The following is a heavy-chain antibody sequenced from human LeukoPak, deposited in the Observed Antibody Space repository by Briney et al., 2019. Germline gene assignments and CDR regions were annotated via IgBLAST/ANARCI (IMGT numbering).Heavy chain of an antibody. CDR2: IKYDGSDK. D-gene: IGHD6-13*01. V-gene: IGHV3-33*01. J-gene: IGHJ4*02. CDR1: GFTFSSYG. CDR3: ARLEQQLNFDY. Sequence: GGSLRLSCAASGFTFSSYGMHWVRQAPGKGLEWVAVIKYDGSDKYYADFVKGRLTISRDNSKNTLYLQMNSLRAEDTAVYYCARLEQQLNFDYWGQGTLVTVSS.